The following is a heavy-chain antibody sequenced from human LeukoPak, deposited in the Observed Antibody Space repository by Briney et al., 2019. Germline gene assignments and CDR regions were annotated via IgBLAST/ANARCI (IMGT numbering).Heavy chain of an antibody. CDR3: ASGRGYCGGASCPPFDI. CDR2: MYYSGNT. J-gene: IGHJ4*02. D-gene: IGHD2-21*01. V-gene: IGHV4-59*01. Sequence: PSETLSLTCTVSGGSISSYYWSWIRQPPGKGLEWIGYMYYSGNTNYIPSLKSRATISLDTSKNQFSLRLSSVTAADTAVYFCASGRGYCGGASCPPFDIWGQGTLVTVSS. CDR1: GGSISSYY.